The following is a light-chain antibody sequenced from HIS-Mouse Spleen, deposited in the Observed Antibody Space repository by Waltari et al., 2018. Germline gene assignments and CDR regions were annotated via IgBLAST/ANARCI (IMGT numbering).Light chain of an antibody. CDR2: DVS. J-gene: IGLJ2*01. V-gene: IGLV2-14*03. CDR1: SSAVGGYNY. Sequence: QSALTQPASVSGSPGQSITIPCTGTSSAVGGYNYVAWYQQHPGTAPKPMIYDVSNRPSGVSNRFSGSKSGNTASLTISGLQAEDEADYYCSSYTSSSTEVFGGGTKLTVL. CDR3: SSYTSSSTEV.